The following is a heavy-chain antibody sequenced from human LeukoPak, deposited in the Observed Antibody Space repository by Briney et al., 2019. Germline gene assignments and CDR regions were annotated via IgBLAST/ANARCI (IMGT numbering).Heavy chain of an antibody. J-gene: IGHJ6*02. CDR1: GFTFSSYD. CDR3: ARGPLMEPSGYTYYYYYGMDV. Sequence: PGGSLRLSCAASGFTFSSYDMHWVRQATGKGLEWVSAIGTAGDTYYPGSVKGRFTISRENAKNSLYLQMNSLRAEDTAVYYCARGPLMEPSGYTYYYYYGMDVWGQETTVTVSS. V-gene: IGHV3-13*01. CDR2: IGTAGDT. D-gene: IGHD3-22*01.